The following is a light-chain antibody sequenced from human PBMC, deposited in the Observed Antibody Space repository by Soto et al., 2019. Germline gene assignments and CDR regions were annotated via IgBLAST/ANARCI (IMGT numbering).Light chain of an antibody. CDR3: QQYESYPVT. V-gene: IGKV1-16*01. J-gene: IGKJ5*01. CDR2: AAS. CDR1: QDINNA. Sequence: DIQMTQSPSSLSPSVGDRVTITCRASQDINNALARFQQKPGEAPKSLIYAASSLQSGVPSRFSGSGSATYFTLTITSLQPEDFATYYCQQYESYPVTFGQGTRLEVK.